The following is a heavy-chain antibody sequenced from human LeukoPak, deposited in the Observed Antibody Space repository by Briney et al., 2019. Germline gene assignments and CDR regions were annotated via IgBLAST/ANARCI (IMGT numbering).Heavy chain of an antibody. CDR1: GYTFSDYY. Sequence: GASVKVSCKASGYTFSDYYIHWVRQAPGQGLEWMGWINPNSGVTKYTQKFQGRVAMTRDTSISTASMELRRLTSDDAAVYYRATLYEPFDLWGQGTLVTVSS. J-gene: IGHJ5*02. CDR3: ATLYEPFDL. CDR2: INPNSGVT. V-gene: IGHV1-2*02. D-gene: IGHD3-3*01.